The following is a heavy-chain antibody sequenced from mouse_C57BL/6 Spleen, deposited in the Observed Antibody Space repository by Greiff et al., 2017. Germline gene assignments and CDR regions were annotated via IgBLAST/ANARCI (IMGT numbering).Heavy chain of an antibody. CDR1: GYTFTSYW. CDR3: GSGTRDYYAMDY. J-gene: IGHJ4*01. D-gene: IGHD4-1*01. V-gene: IGHV1-64*01. Sequence: VQLQQPGAELVKPGASVTLSCTASGYTFTSYWMHWVKQRPGQGLEWIGMIHPNSGSTNYNEKFKSKATLTVDKSSSTAYMQLSSLTSEDSAVYYCGSGTRDYYAMDYWGQGTSVTVSS. CDR2: IHPNSGST.